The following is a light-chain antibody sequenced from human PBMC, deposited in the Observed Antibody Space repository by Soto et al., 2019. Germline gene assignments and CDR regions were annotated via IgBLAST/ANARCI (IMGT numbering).Light chain of an antibody. CDR1: QSVSSN. CDR3: QQYDTWPRT. J-gene: IGKJ1*01. V-gene: IGKV3-15*01. CDR2: GAS. Sequence: EIVMTQSPASLSVPPGERATLCCMASQSVSSNFAWYLQKPGQAPRLLIYGASTRATAVPARFTASGSGTEFTLTISSLQSDDFGVYYCQQYDTWPRTFGQGTKVDI.